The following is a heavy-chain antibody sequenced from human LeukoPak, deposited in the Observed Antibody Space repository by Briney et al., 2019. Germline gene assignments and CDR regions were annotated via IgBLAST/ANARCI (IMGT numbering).Heavy chain of an antibody. J-gene: IGHJ4*02. CDR2: IYSSGTT. CDR1: GGCMSSSSNY. V-gene: IGHV4-61*02. D-gene: IGHD2-15*01. Sequence: SETLSLSCTVSGGCMSSSSNYWNWIRQPAGKGLEWIGRIYSSGTTTYNPSLKGRVTISLDTSKNQFSLKLTSVTAADTAVYYCARIFCSGGNCYHFDYWGQGTLVTVSS. CDR3: ARIFCSGGNCYHFDY.